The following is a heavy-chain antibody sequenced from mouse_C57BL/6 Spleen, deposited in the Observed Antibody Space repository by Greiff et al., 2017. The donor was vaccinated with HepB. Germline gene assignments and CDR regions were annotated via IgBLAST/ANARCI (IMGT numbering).Heavy chain of an antibody. J-gene: IGHJ4*01. CDR3: ARAWLEDAMDY. D-gene: IGHD2-2*01. CDR2: ISDGGSYT. V-gene: IGHV5-4*03. CDR1: GFTFSSYA. Sequence: DVMLVESGGGLVKPGGSLKLSCAASGFTFSSYAMSWVRQTPEKRLEWVATISDGGSYTYYPDNVKGRFTISRDNAKNNLYLQMSHLKSEDTAMYYCARAWLEDAMDYWGQGTSVTVSS.